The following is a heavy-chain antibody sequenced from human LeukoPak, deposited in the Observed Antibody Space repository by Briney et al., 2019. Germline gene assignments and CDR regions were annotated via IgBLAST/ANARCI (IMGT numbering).Heavy chain of an antibody. J-gene: IGHJ4*02. CDR2: INPNRGDT. CDR1: GYTFTNYY. CDR3: TRDLLGFATTPLSD. D-gene: IGHD4-17*01. Sequence: ASVRVSCKASGYTFTNYYMHWVRQAPGHGLEWMGWINPNRGDTNYAQKFQGRVTMTRDTSISTAFVELTRLTSDDTAVYYCTRDLLGFATTPLSDWGQGTLVTVSS. V-gene: IGHV1-2*02.